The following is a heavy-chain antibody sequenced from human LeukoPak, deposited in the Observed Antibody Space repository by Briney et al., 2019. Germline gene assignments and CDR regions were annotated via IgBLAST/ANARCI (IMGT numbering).Heavy chain of an antibody. J-gene: IGHJ4*02. V-gene: IGHV3-33*01. CDR3: AREGREVRGVIIPEYFDY. CDR2: IWYDGSNK. CDR1: GLTFSSYG. Sequence: PGGSLRLSCAASGLTFSSYGMHWVRQAPGKGLEWVAVIWYDGSNKYYADSVKGRFTISRDNSKNTLYLQMNSLRAEDTAVYYCAREGREVRGVIIPEYFDYWGQGTLVTVSS. D-gene: IGHD3-10*01.